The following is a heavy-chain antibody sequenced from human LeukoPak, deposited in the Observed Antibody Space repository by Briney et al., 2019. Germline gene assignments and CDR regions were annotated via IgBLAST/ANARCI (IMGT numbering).Heavy chain of an antibody. CDR1: GFTFSTYW. Sequence: GGSLRLSCAASGFTFSTYWMHWVRQDPGKGLVWVSRISSDASITSYADPVKGRFTISRDNAKNPLYLQMNSLRAEDTALYYCAASARTYLGSSLDYWGQGTLVTVSS. J-gene: IGHJ4*02. CDR3: AASARTYLGSSLDY. D-gene: IGHD2-15*01. V-gene: IGHV3-74*01. CDR2: ISSDASIT.